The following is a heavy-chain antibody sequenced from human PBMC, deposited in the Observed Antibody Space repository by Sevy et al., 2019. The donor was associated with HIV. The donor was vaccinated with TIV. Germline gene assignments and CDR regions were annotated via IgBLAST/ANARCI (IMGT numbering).Heavy chain of an antibody. CDR2: INPGGGYT. CDR1: GYIFITNY. V-gene: IGHV1-46*01. D-gene: IGHD2-21*02. CDR3: ARATSCGGDCYSLDY. J-gene: IGHJ4*02. Sequence: ASVKVSGKASGYIFITNYIYWVRQAPGQGLEWMGIINPGGGYTTYAQKFQGRVTMTSDASTSTVYMELSSLISEDTAVYYCARATSCGGDCYSLDYWGQGTLVTVSS.